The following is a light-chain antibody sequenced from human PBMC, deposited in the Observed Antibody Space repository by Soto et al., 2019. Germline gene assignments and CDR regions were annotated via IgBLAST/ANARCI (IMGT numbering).Light chain of an antibody. Sequence: QFPGTVSLSPGERDSLSCMSSQSVKSNYLAWYQQKPGQAPRLLIYGVFNRATGVPARFSGSGSGTDFTLTISGLEPEDSAVYYCQHYDSSPRTFGQGTKLEIK. CDR3: QHYDSSPRT. J-gene: IGKJ2*01. CDR1: QSVKSNY. V-gene: IGKV3-20*01. CDR2: GVF.